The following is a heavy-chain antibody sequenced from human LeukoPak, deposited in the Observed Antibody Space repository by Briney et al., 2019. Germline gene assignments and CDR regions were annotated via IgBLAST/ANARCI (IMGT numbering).Heavy chain of an antibody. D-gene: IGHD3-22*01. Sequence: VPVKVSCKASGYTFTSYDINWVRQATGQGLEWMGWMNPNSGNTGYAQKFQGRVTMTRNTSISTAYMELSSLRSEDTAVYYCARGRPRSGYYYWGQGTLVTVSS. CDR2: MNPNSGNT. CDR1: GYTFTSYD. V-gene: IGHV1-8*01. CDR3: ARGRPRSGYYY. J-gene: IGHJ4*02.